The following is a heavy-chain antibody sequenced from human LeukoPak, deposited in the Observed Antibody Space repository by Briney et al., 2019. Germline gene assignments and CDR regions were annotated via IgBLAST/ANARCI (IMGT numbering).Heavy chain of an antibody. CDR3: TTSSHGVTSFFDH. Sequence: PGGSLRLSCAASGFTFRKPWMSWGRQAPGKGLEWVGRIKSKTDGGTTDYTAPVKGRFTISRDDSKSTLYLQMNSLKTEDTAVYYCTTSSHGVTSFFDHWGQGTLVTVSS. V-gene: IGHV3-15*01. D-gene: IGHD2-8*01. J-gene: IGHJ4*02. CDR2: IKSKTDGGTT. CDR1: GFTFRKPW.